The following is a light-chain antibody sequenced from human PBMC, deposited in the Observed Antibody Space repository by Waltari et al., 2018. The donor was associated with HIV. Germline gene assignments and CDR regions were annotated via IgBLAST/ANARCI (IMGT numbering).Light chain of an antibody. CDR2: DVS. CDR1: SSDVGGYNY. CDR3: SSYTSSSTRV. Sequence: QSALTQPASVPGSPGQSITIPCTGTSSDVGGYNYVSWYQQYPGKAPKLMIYDVSNRPSGVSNRFSGSKSGNTASLTISGLQAEDEADYYCSSYTSSSTRVFGGGTKLTVL. J-gene: IGLJ3*02. V-gene: IGLV2-14*01.